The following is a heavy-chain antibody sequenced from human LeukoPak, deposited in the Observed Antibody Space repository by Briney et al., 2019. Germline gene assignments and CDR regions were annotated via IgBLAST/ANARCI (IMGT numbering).Heavy chain of an antibody. CDR1: GGSISSYY. V-gene: IGHV4-4*07. J-gene: IGHJ3*02. D-gene: IGHD5-18*01. CDR2: IYISGTI. CDR3: ARSEFSYGYHAFDI. Sequence: SETLSLTCTVSGGSISSYYWSWIRQPAGKGLEWSGRIYISGTINYNPSLKSRVTMSVDTSKNQFSLKLSSVTAADTAVYYCARSEFSYGYHAFDIWGHGTMVTVSS.